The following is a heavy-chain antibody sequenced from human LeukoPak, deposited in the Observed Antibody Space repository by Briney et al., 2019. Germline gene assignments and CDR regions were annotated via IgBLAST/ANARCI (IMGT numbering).Heavy chain of an antibody. J-gene: IGHJ6*02. Sequence: PGGSLRLSCAASGFTFSSYSMNWVRQAPAKGLEWVSSISGSGASTYYADSVKGRFTISRDNSKTTLYLQMNSLRAEDTAVYYCTKARSYYYYGMDVWGQGTTVSVSS. D-gene: IGHD5-24*01. V-gene: IGHV3-23*01. CDR1: GFTFSSYS. CDR3: TKARSYYYYGMDV. CDR2: ISGSGAST.